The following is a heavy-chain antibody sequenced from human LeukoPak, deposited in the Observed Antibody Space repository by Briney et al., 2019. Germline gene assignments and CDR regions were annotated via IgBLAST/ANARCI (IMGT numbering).Heavy chain of an antibody. CDR3: ARGPRTAMVNWFDP. CDR2: IIPIFGTA. V-gene: IGHV1-69*13. CDR1: GYIFSSYY. Sequence: GASVKVSCKASGYIFSSYYMNWVRQAPGQGLEWMGGIIPIFGTANYAQKFQGRVTITADESTSTAYMELSSLRSEDTAVYYCARGPRTAMVNWFDPWGQGTLVTVSS. J-gene: IGHJ5*02. D-gene: IGHD5-18*01.